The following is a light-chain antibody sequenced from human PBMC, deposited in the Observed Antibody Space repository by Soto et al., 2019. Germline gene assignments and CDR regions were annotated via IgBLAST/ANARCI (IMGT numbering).Light chain of an antibody. J-gene: IGKJ1*01. Sequence: EIVMTQSPATLSVSPGERATLSCRASQSVSLNLAWYQQKPGQPPRLLIYGASTRATGIPARFSGGGSGTEFTLTISSLQSEDFALYYCQQYNDWPPRWTFGQGTRVDTK. CDR3: QQYNDWPPRWT. CDR1: QSVSLN. V-gene: IGKV3-15*01. CDR2: GAS.